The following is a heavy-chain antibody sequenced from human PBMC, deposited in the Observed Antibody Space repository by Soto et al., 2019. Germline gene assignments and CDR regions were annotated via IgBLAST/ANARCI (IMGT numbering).Heavy chain of an antibody. CDR3: AREVRRAAAGAGGYFQH. CDR1: GYTFTSYG. CDR2: ISAYNGNT. D-gene: IGHD6-13*01. J-gene: IGHJ1*01. V-gene: IGHV1-18*01. Sequence: QVQLVQSGAEVKKPGASVKVSCKASGYTFTSYGISWVRQAPRQGLEWMGWISAYNGNTNYAQKLQGRVTMTTDTSTSTAYMELRSLRSDDTAVYYCAREVRRAAAGAGGYFQHWGQGTLVTVSS.